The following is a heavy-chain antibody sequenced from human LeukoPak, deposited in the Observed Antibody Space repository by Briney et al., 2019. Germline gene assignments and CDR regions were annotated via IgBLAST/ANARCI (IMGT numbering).Heavy chain of an antibody. V-gene: IGHV3-21*01. CDR2: ISSSSSYI. CDR1: GFTFRSYS. CDR3: ARAQYSSSWYDAFDI. D-gene: IGHD6-13*01. Sequence: GGSLRLSCAASGFTFRSYSMNWVRQAPGKGLEWVSSISSSSSYIYYADSVKGRFTISRDNAKNSLYLQMNSLRAEDTAVYYCARAQYSSSWYDAFDIWGQGTMVTVSS. J-gene: IGHJ3*02.